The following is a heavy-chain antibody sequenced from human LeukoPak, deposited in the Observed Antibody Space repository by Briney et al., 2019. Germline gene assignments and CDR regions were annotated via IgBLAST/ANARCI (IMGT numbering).Heavy chain of an antibody. D-gene: IGHD5-18*01. CDR2: ISSSSSYI. CDR1: GFTFSSNS. V-gene: IGHV3-21*01. Sequence: GGSLRLSCAASGFTFSSNSMNWVRQAPGKGLEWVSSISSSSSYIYYADSVKGRFTISRDNAKNSLYLQMSSLRAEDTAVYYCASVDTAMNGIDYWGQGTLVTVSS. J-gene: IGHJ4*02. CDR3: ASVDTAMNGIDY.